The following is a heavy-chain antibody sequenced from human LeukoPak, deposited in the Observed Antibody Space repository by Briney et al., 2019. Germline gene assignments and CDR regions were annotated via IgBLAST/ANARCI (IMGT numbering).Heavy chain of an antibody. Sequence: SVKVSCKASGGTFSSYAISWVRQAPGQGLEWMGRIIPIFGTANYAQKFQGRVTITTDESTSTAYMELSSLRSEDPAVYYGAVSRADSSGYYSDYWGQGTLVTVSS. CDR1: GGTFSSYA. CDR3: AVSRADSSGYYSDY. D-gene: IGHD3-22*01. J-gene: IGHJ4*02. CDR2: IIPIFGTA. V-gene: IGHV1-69*05.